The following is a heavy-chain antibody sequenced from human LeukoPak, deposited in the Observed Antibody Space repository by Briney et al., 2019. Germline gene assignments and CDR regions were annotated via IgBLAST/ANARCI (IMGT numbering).Heavy chain of an antibody. CDR1: GFAFSNYW. CDR3: ARGLTIFGVVNDAFDI. Sequence: GGSLRLSCAASGFAFSNYWMHWVRQAPGKGLVWVSLINSDGSSTIYADSVKGRFTISRDNAKNTLYLQMNSLRAEDTAVYYCARGLTIFGVVNDAFDIWGQGTMVTVSS. J-gene: IGHJ3*02. V-gene: IGHV3-74*01. D-gene: IGHD3-3*01. CDR2: INSDGSST.